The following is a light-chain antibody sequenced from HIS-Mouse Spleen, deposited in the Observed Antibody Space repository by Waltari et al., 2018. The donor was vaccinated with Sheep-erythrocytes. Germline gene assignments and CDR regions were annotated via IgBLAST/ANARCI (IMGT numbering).Light chain of an antibody. CDR2: EGS. Sequence: QSALTQPASVSGSPGQSITISCTATSSDVGSYNLVSWYQQPPGKAPKLMIYEGSKRPSGVSNRFSGSKSGNTASLTISGLQAEDEADYYCCSYAGSSTPWVFGGGTKLTVL. V-gene: IGLV2-23*01. J-gene: IGLJ3*02. CDR1: SSDVGSYNL. CDR3: CSYAGSSTPWV.